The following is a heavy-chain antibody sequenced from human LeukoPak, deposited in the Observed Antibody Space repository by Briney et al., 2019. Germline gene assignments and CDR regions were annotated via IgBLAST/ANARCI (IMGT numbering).Heavy chain of an antibody. Sequence: GGSLRLSCAASGFTFSSYGMHWVRQAPGKGLEWAAFIRYDGSNKYYADSVKGRFTISRDNSKNTLYLQMNSLRAADTAVYYXXXXXXXXXVWDDYDSTVLSYWGQGTRVTVSS. V-gene: IGHV3-30*02. CDR3: XXXXXXXXVWDDYDSTVLSY. J-gene: IGHJ4*02. CDR1: GFTFSSYG. CDR2: IRYDGSNK. D-gene: IGHD3-22*01.